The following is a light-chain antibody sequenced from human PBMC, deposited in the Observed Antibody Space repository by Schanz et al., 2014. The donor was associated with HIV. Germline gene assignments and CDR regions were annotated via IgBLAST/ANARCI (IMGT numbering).Light chain of an antibody. Sequence: EIVLTQSPGTLSLSPGERATLSCRASQSVSSSYLAWYQQKPGQAPRLLINDASNRATGIPDRFSGGESGTDFTLTISRVEPEDYAVYYCQQYGSSPWTFGQGTRVDVK. CDR3: QQYGSSPWT. V-gene: IGKV3-20*01. CDR2: DAS. CDR1: QSVSSSY. J-gene: IGKJ1*01.